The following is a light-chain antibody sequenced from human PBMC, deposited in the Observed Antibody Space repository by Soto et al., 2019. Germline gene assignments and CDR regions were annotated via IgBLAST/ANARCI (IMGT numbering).Light chain of an antibody. CDR3: MQALQAPLT. V-gene: IGKV2-28*01. CDR1: QSLLDSIGDNY. J-gene: IGKJ4*01. CDR2: LGS. Sequence: DIVMTQSPLSLPVTPGEPASISCRSSQSLLDSIGDNYLDWYLQKPGQSPQLRIYLGSNRASGVPDRFSGSGSGTDFTLKISRVEAEDVGIYYCMQALQAPLTFGGGTKVEI.